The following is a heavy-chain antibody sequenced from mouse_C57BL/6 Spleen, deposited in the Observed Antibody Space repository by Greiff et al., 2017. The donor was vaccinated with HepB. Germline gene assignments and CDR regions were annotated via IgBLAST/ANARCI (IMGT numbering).Heavy chain of an antibody. Sequence: QVQLQQPGAELVMPGASVKLSCKASGYTFTSYWMHWVKQRPGQGLEWIGEIDPSDSYTNYNQKLKGKSTLTVDKSSSTAYMQLSSLTSEDSAVYYCARRAPYYFDYWGQGTTLTVSS. CDR3: ARRAPYYFDY. D-gene: IGHD3-3*01. CDR2: IDPSDSYT. V-gene: IGHV1-69*01. J-gene: IGHJ2*01. CDR1: GYTFTSYW.